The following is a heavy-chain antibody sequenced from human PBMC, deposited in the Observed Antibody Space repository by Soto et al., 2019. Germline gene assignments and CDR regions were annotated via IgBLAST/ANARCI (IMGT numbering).Heavy chain of an antibody. Sequence: PLEILSLTCAVSGGSIGTSAYYWGWIRQAPGKGLEWIGSINHSGNTYLSPSLKDRVTMSVDTSKNSFSLKLRSATAADTGLYYCSRRAPEGFDPWGQGTLVTVSS. CDR3: SRRAPEGFDP. V-gene: IGHV4-39*01. CDR2: INHSGNT. CDR1: GGSIGTSAYY. J-gene: IGHJ5*02.